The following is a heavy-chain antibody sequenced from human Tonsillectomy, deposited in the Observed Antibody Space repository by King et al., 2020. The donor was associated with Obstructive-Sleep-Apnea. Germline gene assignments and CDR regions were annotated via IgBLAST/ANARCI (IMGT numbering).Heavy chain of an antibody. CDR2: IIPILGIA. CDR1: GGTFSSYA. CDR3: ARSQSYGSGSQNWFDP. J-gene: IGHJ5*02. Sequence: VQLVQSGAEVKKPGSSVKVSCKASGGTFSSYAISWVRQAPGQGLEWMGGIIPILGIANYAQKFKGRVTITVDKSTSTAYMELSSLRSEDTAVYYCARSQSYGSGSQNWFDPWGQGTLVTVSS. D-gene: IGHD3-10*01. V-gene: IGHV1-69*04.